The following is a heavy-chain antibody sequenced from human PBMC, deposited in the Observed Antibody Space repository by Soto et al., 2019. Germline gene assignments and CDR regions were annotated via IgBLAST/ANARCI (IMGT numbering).Heavy chain of an antibody. V-gene: IGHV1-69*13. CDR1: GGTFTSYA. Sequence: SEKVSCKDSGGTFTSYAISWLRQAPGQGLERMGEIILIFGTANYAQQFQGRVTITADESTSTAHVRLRSVRSEDTAACYRAGAGTTIFFWFDPWGQGTLVTVSS. CDR2: IILIFGTA. J-gene: IGHJ5*02. CDR3: AGAGTTIFFWFDP. D-gene: IGHD1-1*01.